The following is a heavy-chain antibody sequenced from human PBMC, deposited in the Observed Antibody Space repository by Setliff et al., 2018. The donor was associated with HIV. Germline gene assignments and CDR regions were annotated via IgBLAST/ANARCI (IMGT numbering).Heavy chain of an antibody. V-gene: IGHV1-69*05. J-gene: IGHJ4*01. CDR3: ARVPSPLVQEGYFDD. CDR2: VIPVFGTG. CDR1: GGTISDYA. Sequence: SVKVSCKVSGGTISDYAVTWVRQAPGQGLEWMGGVIPVFGTGNYAQKFQGRVTITTDESTRTAYMELRSLRSEDTAVYYCARVPSPLVQEGYFDDWGQGTLVTVSS.